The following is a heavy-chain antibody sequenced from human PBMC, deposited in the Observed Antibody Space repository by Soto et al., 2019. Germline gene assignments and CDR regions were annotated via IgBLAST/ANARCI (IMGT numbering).Heavy chain of an antibody. CDR2: INHSGST. D-gene: IGHD3-10*01. CDR1: GVSFSCYY. J-gene: IGHJ1*01. CDR3: ARGECSSTSCQDYYGSGRRPDYFQH. V-gene: IGHV4-34*01. Sequence: SETLSLTCAVYGVSFSCYYWSWIRPPPGKGLEWIGEINHSGSTNYNPSLKSRVTISVDTSKNQFSLKLSSVTAADTAVYYCARGECSSTSCQDYYGSGRRPDYFQHWGQGTLVTVSS.